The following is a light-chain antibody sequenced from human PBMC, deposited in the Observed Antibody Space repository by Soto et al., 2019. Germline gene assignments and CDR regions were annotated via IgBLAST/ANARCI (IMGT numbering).Light chain of an antibody. Sequence: EIVLTQSPATLSLSPGERATLSCRASQSVSSYLAWYQQKPGQAPRPLIYGASSRATGIPDRFSGSGSGTDFTLTISRLEPEDFAVYYCQQYGSSLWTFGQGTKVDIK. CDR3: QQYGSSLWT. CDR2: GAS. CDR1: QSVSSY. J-gene: IGKJ1*01. V-gene: IGKV3-20*01.